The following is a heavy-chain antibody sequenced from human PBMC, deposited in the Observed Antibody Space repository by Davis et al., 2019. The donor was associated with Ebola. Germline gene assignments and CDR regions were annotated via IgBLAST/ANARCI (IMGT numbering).Heavy chain of an antibody. CDR3: VKDTSNIWFDI. D-gene: IGHD2/OR15-2a*01. CDR2: LGTSADT. Sequence: GGSLRLSCTASGFTFSTYGLHWVRQAPGKGLEWVSTLGTSADTYYADSVKGRFTISRDNSKNTLYLQMNGLRVEDTAIYYCVKDTSNIWFDIWGQGTMVTVSS. J-gene: IGHJ3*02. V-gene: IGHV3-23*01. CDR1: GFTFSTYG.